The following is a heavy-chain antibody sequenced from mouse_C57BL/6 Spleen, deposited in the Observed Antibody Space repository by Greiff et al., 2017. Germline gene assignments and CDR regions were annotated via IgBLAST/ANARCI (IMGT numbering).Heavy chain of an antibody. CDR1: GFSLTSYG. Sequence: VQGVESGPGLVQPSQSLSITCTVSGFSLTSYGVHWVRQSPGKGLEWLGVIWSGGSTDYNAAFISRLSISKDNSKSQVFFKMNSLQADDTAIYYCARNGYGSSPLYFDYWGQGTTLTVSS. CDR3: ARNGYGSSPLYFDY. J-gene: IGHJ2*01. V-gene: IGHV2-2*01. D-gene: IGHD1-1*01. CDR2: IWSGGST.